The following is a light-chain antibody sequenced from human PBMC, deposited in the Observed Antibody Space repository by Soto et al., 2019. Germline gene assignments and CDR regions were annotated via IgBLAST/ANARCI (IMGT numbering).Light chain of an antibody. CDR3: QKYNDYSYT. Sequence: DIQMIQSPSTLSAFVGDRVTITCRASQSIGNWLAWYQQRPGKAPKLLIYKAYNLQSGVPSRFSGSGSGTEFTLTISSLQPDDFATYYCQKYNDYSYTFGQGTKLEIK. CDR1: QSIGNW. V-gene: IGKV1-5*03. CDR2: KAY. J-gene: IGKJ2*01.